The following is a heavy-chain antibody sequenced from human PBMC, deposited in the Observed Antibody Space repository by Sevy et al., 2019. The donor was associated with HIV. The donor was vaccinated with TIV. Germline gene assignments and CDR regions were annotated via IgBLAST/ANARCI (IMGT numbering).Heavy chain of an antibody. Sequence: GGSLRLSCAASGFTFSDYNMNWVRQAPGKGLEWVSSISSISNYIYYADSVKGRFTISRDSAKKSLYLQMNSLRAEDTAVYYCARETSSFGEGIYYGMDVWGQGTTVTVSS. CDR3: ARETSSFGEGIYYGMDV. CDR1: GFTFSDYN. D-gene: IGHD3-10*01. J-gene: IGHJ6*02. CDR2: ISSISNYI. V-gene: IGHV3-21*01.